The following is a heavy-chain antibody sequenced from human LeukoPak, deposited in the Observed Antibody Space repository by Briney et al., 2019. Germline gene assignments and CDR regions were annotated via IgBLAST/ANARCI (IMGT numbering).Heavy chain of an antibody. J-gene: IGHJ6*03. CDR1: GYSFKDYG. CDR2: IIPIFGTA. D-gene: IGHD3-3*01. CDR3: ARGPTIFGVVIYYYYYMDV. Sequence: GASVKVSCKTFGYSFKDYGVMWVRQAPGQGLEWMGGIIPIFGTANYAQKFQGRVTITADESTSTAYMERSSLRSEDTAVYYCARGPTIFGVVIYYYYYMDVWGKGTTVTVSS. V-gene: IGHV1-69*13.